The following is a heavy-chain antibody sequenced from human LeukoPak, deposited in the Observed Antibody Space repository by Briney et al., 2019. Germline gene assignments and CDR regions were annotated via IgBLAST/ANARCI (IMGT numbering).Heavy chain of an antibody. V-gene: IGHV4-39*07. D-gene: IGHD4-23*01. CDR1: GGSISSSSYY. J-gene: IGHJ4*02. CDR2: IYYSGST. CDR3: ARDLDYGGNSGLSDY. Sequence: SETLSLTCTVSGGSISSSSYYWGWIRQPPGKGLEWIGSIYYSGSTYYNPSLKSRVTISVDTSKNQFSLKLSSVTAADTAVYYCARDLDYGGNSGLSDYWGQGTLVTVSS.